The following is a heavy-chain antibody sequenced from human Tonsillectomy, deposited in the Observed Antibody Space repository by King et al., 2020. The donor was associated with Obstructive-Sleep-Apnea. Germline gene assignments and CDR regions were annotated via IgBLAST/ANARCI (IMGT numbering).Heavy chain of an antibody. CDR1: GGSISSSNW. D-gene: IGHD4-17*01. V-gene: IGHV4-4*02. J-gene: IGHJ3*02. Sequence: VQLQESGPGLVKPSGTLSLTCAVSGGSISSSNWWSWVRQPPGKGLEWIGEIYHSGSTNYNPPLKSRCTISVEQYTNQFSLKLSSVTAAVTAVYYCARVNDYGDFDAFDIWGQGTMVTVSS. CDR3: ARVNDYGDFDAFDI. CDR2: IYHSGST.